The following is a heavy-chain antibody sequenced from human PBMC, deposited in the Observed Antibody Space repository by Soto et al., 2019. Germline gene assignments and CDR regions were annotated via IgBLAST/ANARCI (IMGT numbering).Heavy chain of an antibody. CDR2: IYYSGST. CDR3: AERSNRDNCSSTSCYGIYFDY. D-gene: IGHD2-2*01. V-gene: IGHV4-39*01. Sequence: SETLSLTCTVSGGSISSSSYYWGWIRQPPGKGLEWIGSIYYSGSTYYNPSLKSRVTISVDTSKNQFSLKLSSVTAADTAVYYCAERSNRDNCSSTSCYGIYFDYWGQGTLVTVSS. CDR1: GGSISSSSYY. J-gene: IGHJ4*02.